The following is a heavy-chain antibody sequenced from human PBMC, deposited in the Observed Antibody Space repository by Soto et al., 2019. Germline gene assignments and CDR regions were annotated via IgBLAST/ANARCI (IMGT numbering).Heavy chain of an antibody. V-gene: IGHV4-59*01. CDR3: ARFYDFWSGSNWFDP. D-gene: IGHD3-3*01. Sequence: SETLSLTCTVSGGSISTYYWSWIRQPPGKGLEWLGYIYYSGSTNYNPSLKSRVSISVDTSKNQFSLKLSSVTAADTAMYYCARFYDFWSGSNWFDPWGQGTLVTVSS. CDR2: IYYSGST. CDR1: GGSISTYY. J-gene: IGHJ5*02.